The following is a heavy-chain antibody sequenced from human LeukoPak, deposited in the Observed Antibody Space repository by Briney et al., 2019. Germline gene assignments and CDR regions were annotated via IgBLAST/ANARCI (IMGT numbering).Heavy chain of an antibody. V-gene: IGHV4-31*03. CDR2: IYYSGST. CDR1: GGSIGSGGYY. Sequence: SETLSLTCTVSGGSIGSGGYYWSWIRQHPGKGLEWIGYIYYSGSTYYNPSLKSRVTISVDTSKNQFSLKLSSVTAADTAVYYCARNIVAGADYYYYGMDVWGQGTTVTVSS. J-gene: IGHJ6*02. CDR3: ARNIVAGADYYYYGMDV. D-gene: IGHD5-12*01.